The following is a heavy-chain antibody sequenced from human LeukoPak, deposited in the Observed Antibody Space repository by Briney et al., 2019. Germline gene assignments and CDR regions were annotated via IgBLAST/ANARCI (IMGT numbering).Heavy chain of an antibody. CDR1: GFTFSSYG. J-gene: IGHJ4*02. CDR3: ARDDPMNIAAAGSFDY. Sequence: GGSLRLSCAASGFTFSSYGMHWVRQAPGKGLEWVAVIWYDGSNKYYADSVKGRFTISRDNSKNTLYLQMNSLRAEDTAVYYCARDDPMNIAAAGSFDYWGQGTLVTVSS. CDR2: IWYDGSNK. D-gene: IGHD6-13*01. V-gene: IGHV3-33*01.